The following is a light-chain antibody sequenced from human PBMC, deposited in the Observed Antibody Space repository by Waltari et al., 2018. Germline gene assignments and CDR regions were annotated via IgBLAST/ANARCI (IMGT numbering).Light chain of an antibody. CDR3: QQYSSAPIT. CDR2: DGS. V-gene: IGKV3-15*01. CDR1: QSVRAN. Sequence: EILMTQSPATLSVSPGQSATLSCRASQSVRANLAWYQWKPGQSPRLLIYDGSARATGVPDRFSGSGSGTDFTLTITSLQSEDVAVYYCQQYSSAPITFGPGTKVDIK. J-gene: IGKJ3*01.